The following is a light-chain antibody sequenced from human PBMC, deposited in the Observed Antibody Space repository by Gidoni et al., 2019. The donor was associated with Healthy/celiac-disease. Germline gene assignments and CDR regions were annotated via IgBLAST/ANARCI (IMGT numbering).Light chain of an antibody. CDR1: QSLSSY. CDR3: RQSYSTPLT. CDR2: AAA. Sequence: DLQMTQAPSSLSASVGDRVTITCRASQSLSSYLHWYQQKPAKAPKLLIYAAASWQSGVLSRCIGSGSATDDIPIIISRQHDDFATVYCRQSYSTPLTFGGGTKVEIK. V-gene: IGKV1-39*01. J-gene: IGKJ4*01.